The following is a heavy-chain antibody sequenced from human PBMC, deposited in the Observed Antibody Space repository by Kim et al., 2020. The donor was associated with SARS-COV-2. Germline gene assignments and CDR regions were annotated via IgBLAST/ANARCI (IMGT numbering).Heavy chain of an antibody. CDR1: GFTFSKYW. CDR2: IKEDGSGK. V-gene: IGHV3-7*01. D-gene: IGHD3-10*01. Sequence: GGSLRLSCVASGFTFSKYWMSWVRQAPGKGLEWVANIKEDGSGKYYVDSVKGRFSVSRDNAQNSVYLQMNYLGADDTAVYYCARLGGGSGSLDYWGQGTLVTVSS. J-gene: IGHJ4*02. CDR3: ARLGGGSGSLDY.